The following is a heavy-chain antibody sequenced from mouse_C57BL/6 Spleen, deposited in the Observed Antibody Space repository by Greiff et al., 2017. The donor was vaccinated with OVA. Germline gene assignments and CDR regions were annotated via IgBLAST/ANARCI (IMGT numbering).Heavy chain of an antibody. CDR1: GFTFTSYW. Sequence: QVKLQQPGAELVKPGASVKMSCTASGFTFTSYWITWVKQRPGQGLEWIGDIYPGSGSTNSNAKFKSKATMTVDTSSSTAYMQLSSLTSEDAAVDYCSRFDYSGSSIWGQGTTLTVSS. V-gene: IGHV1-55*01. CDR3: SRFDYSGSSI. CDR2: IYPGSGST. J-gene: IGHJ2*01. D-gene: IGHD1-1*01.